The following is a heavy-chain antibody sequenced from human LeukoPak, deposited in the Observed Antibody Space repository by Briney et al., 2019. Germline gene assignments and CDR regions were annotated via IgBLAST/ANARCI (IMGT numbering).Heavy chain of an antibody. CDR1: GFTFSSYA. J-gene: IGHJ4*02. D-gene: IGHD6-19*01. V-gene: IGHV3-23*01. Sequence: PGGSLRLSCAASGFTFSSYAMNWVRQAPGNGLEWVSGISNSGGNTYYAASVKGRFTISRDNSRNTLYLQMNSLRAEDTALYYCAKGVGSGWYRGGDFWGQGNLVTVSS. CDR3: AKGVGSGWYRGGDF. CDR2: ISNSGGNT.